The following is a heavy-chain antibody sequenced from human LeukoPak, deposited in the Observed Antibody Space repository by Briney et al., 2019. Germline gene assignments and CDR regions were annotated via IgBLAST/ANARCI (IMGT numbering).Heavy chain of an antibody. V-gene: IGHV3-7*01. Sequence: PGGSLRLSCAASGFTFSNYWMSWVRQAPGKGLEWVANIKQDGSEKYYVDSVKGRFTISRDNAKNSLYLQMNSLRAEDTAVYYCARLGSNYYYYMDVWGKGTTVTVSS. D-gene: IGHD2-8*01. CDR3: ARLGSNYYYYMDV. CDR2: IKQDGSEK. J-gene: IGHJ6*03. CDR1: GFTFSNYW.